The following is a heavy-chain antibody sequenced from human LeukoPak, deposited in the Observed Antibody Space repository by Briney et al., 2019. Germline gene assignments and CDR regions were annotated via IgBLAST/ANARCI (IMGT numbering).Heavy chain of an antibody. Sequence: SETLSLTCTVSGGSISSYYWSWIRQPPGKGLEWIGYIYYSGSTNYNPSLKSRVTISVDTSKNQFSLKLSSVTAADTVVYYCARGYSSSWHDYWGQGTLVTVSS. CDR1: GGSISSYY. J-gene: IGHJ4*02. CDR3: ARGYSSSWHDY. V-gene: IGHV4-59*08. D-gene: IGHD6-13*01. CDR2: IYYSGST.